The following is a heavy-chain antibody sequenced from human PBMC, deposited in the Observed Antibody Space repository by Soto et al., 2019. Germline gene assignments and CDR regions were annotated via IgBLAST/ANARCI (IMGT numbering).Heavy chain of an antibody. V-gene: IGHV1-69*13. J-gene: IGHJ3*02. Sequence: SVKVSCKASGGTFSSYAISWVRQAPGQGLEWMGGIIPIFGTANYAQKFQGRVTITADESTSSAYMELSSLRSEDTAVYYCASCDRGYDSSGWGAFDIWGQGTMVTVSS. CDR2: IIPIFGTA. CDR1: GGTFSSYA. CDR3: ASCDRGYDSSGWGAFDI. D-gene: IGHD3-22*01.